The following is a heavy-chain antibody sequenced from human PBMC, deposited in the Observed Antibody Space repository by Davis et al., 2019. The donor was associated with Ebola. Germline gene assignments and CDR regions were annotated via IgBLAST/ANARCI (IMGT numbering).Heavy chain of an antibody. CDR3: ARSVFYDSTGYYVHWFYDL. CDR1: GVSINSFY. V-gene: IGHV4-59*01. D-gene: IGHD3-22*01. CDR2: IYYSGST. Sequence: MPSETLSLTCTVSGVSINSFYWSWIRQSPGKGLEWIGYIYYSGSTNYNPSLKGRVTISVDTSKNHFSLNLNSVTAADTAIYYCARSVFYDSTGYYVHWFYDLWGRGTLVTVSS. J-gene: IGHJ2*01.